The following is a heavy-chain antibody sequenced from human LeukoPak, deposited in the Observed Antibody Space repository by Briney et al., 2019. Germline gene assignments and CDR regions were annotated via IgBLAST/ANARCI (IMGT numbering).Heavy chain of an antibody. J-gene: IGHJ5*02. CDR2: IYYSGRT. CDR3: VRDPKSAVAADWFDP. V-gene: IGHV4-39*07. Sequence: SETLSFTCTVSGGSISSSSYYWGWIRQPPGKGLEWIGSIYYSGRTYYNPSLKSRVTISINTSNQFSLRLTSMTAADTAVYYCVRDPKSAVAADWFDPWGQGTLVTVSS. D-gene: IGHD6-19*01. CDR1: GGSISSSSYY.